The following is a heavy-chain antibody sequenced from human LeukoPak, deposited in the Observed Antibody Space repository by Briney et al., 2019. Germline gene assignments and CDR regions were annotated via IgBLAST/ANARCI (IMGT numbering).Heavy chain of an antibody. V-gene: IGHV3-48*03. CDR1: EFTFTSYE. J-gene: IGHJ4*02. D-gene: IGHD5-18*01. CDR3: AKDDRIQTRRYSYNY. Sequence: GGSLRLSCAASEFTFTSYEMNWVRQAPGKGLEWVSYISSSGSTIYYADSVKGRFTISRDNSMNTLYLQMNSLRAEDTAVYYCAKDDRIQTRRYSYNYWGQGTLVTVSS. CDR2: ISSSGSTI.